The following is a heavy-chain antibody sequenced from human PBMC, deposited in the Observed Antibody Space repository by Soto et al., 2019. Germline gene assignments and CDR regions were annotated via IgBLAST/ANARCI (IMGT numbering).Heavy chain of an antibody. D-gene: IGHD3-9*01. CDR2: IYYSGST. CDR1: GGSISSYY. V-gene: IGHV4-59*01. J-gene: IGHJ4*02. Sequence: PSETLSLTCTVSGGSISSYYWSWIRQPPGKGLEWIGYIYYSGSTNYNPSLKSRVTISVDTSKNQFSLKLSPVTAADTAVYYCARAPKFLRYFDWGQGTLVTVSS. CDR3: ARAPKFLRYFD.